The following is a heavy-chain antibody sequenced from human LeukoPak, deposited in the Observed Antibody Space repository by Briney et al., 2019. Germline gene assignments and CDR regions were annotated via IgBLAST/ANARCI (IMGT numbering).Heavy chain of an antibody. Sequence: PGGSLRVFCVASGFTFSDYWMSWVRQAPGKGLEWVANIESDESERFYLDSVKGRFTISRDNAKNSLYPQMNSLIPEDTALYYCAKDRSVWVADTQYYGMDVWGQGTTVTVSS. J-gene: IGHJ6*02. D-gene: IGHD3-10*01. V-gene: IGHV3-7*03. CDR2: IESDESER. CDR3: AKDRSVWVADTQYYGMDV. CDR1: GFTFSDYW.